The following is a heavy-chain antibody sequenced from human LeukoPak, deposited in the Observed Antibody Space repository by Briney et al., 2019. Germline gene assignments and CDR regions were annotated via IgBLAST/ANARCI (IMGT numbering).Heavy chain of an antibody. Sequence: PGGALRLSRAASGFIFSTYEMNWVRQAPGKGLEGISYIHIGSSNICYADSVKGRFTISRDDAKNSLYLQMNSLRAEDTAVYYCARERQSCGGDCSDHWGQGTLVTVSS. V-gene: IGHV3-48*03. CDR1: GFIFSTYE. J-gene: IGHJ4*02. CDR3: ARERQSCGGDCSDH. D-gene: IGHD2-21*01. CDR2: IHIGSSNI.